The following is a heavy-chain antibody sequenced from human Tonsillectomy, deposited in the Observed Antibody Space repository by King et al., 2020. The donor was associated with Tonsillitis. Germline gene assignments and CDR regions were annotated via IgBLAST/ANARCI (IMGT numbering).Heavy chain of an antibody. CDR3: ATGKRMGPTMNYFDY. CDR2: VDPEDGET. CDR1: GYTFTDYY. Sequence: VQLVESGAEVKKPGAPVKISCKVSGYTFTDYYMHWVQQAPGKGLEWMGFVDPEDGETIYAEKFRGRVTITADTSTDTAYMELSSLRYEDSAVYYCATGKRMGPTMNYFDYWGQGTLVTVSS. D-gene: IGHD1-26*01. V-gene: IGHV1-69-2*01. J-gene: IGHJ4*02.